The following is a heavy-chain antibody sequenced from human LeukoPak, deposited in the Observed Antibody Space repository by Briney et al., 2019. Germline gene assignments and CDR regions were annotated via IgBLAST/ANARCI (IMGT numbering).Heavy chain of an antibody. J-gene: IGHJ2*01. V-gene: IGHV1-46*01. Sequence: ASVKVSCKASGYTFTSCYMHWVRQAPGQGLEWMGIINPSGGSTSYAQKFQGRVTMTRDTSTSTVYMELSSLRSEDTAVYYCAREVGDIVVEGGTRSSSPYWYFDLWGRGTLVTVSS. CDR3: AREVGDIVVEGGTRSSSPYWYFDL. CDR1: GYTFTSCY. D-gene: IGHD2-2*01. CDR2: INPSGGST.